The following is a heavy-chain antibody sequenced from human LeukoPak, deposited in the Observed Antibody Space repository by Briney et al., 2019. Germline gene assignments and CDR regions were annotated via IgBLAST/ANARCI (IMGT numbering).Heavy chain of an antibody. D-gene: IGHD2-2*01. J-gene: IGHJ5*02. V-gene: IGHV4-61*08. CDR3: ARGGGYCSSTSCPLDP. CDR1: GGCISSGGYY. Sequence: SQTLSLTCTVSGGCISSGGYYWSCVRQPPVKGLEWIGYINHSGSTNYAPSLRSRVTISVDTSKNQFSLKLFSVTAADTAIYYCARGGGYCSSTSCPLDPWGRGTLVTVSS. CDR2: INHSGST.